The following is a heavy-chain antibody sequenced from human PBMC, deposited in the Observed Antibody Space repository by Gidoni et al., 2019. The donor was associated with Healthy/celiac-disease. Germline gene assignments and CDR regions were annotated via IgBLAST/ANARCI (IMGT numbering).Heavy chain of an antibody. CDR1: GGSISSSSYY. CDR2: IYYSGST. Sequence: QLQLQESGPGLVKPSETLSLTCTVPGGSISSSSYYWGWIRQPPGKGLEWIGSIYYSGSTYYNPSLKSRVTISVDTSKNQFSLKLSSVTAADTAVYYCARQALGYCSGGSCRATLRAFDIWGQGTMVTVSS. V-gene: IGHV4-39*01. J-gene: IGHJ3*02. CDR3: ARQALGYCSGGSCRATLRAFDI. D-gene: IGHD2-15*01.